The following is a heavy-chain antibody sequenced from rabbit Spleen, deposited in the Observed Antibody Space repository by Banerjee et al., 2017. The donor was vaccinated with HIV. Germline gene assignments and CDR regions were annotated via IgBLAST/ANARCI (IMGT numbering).Heavy chain of an antibody. V-gene: IGHV1S7*01. Sequence: QLKESGGGLVQPGGSLKLSCKASGFDFSDYGVSWVRQAPGKGLEWIGYIDPVFGSTYYASWVNGRFTISSHNAQNMLYLQLNSLTAADTATYFCVRDRANIGGDYGPYYFDLWGQGTLVTVS. CDR3: VRDRANIGGDYGPYYFDL. D-gene: IGHD2-1*01. CDR1: GFDFSDYG. J-gene: IGHJ4*01. CDR2: IDPVFGST.